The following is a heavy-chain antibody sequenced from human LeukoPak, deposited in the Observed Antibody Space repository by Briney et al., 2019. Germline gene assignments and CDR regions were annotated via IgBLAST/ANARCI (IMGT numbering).Heavy chain of an antibody. J-gene: IGHJ4*02. CDR1: GYSFTSYW. CDR2: IYPGDSDT. V-gene: IGHV5-51*01. D-gene: IGHD3-22*01. CDR3: ARPLDYYDSSVSY. Sequence: GESLKISCKGSGYSFTSYWIGWARQMPGKGLEWMGIIYPGDSDTRYSPSFQGQVTISADKSISTAYLQWSSLKASDTAMYYCARPLDYYDSSVSYWGQGTLVTVSS.